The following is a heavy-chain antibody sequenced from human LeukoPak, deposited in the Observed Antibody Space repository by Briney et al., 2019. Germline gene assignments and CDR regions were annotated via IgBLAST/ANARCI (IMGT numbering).Heavy chain of an antibody. V-gene: IGHV3-48*02. D-gene: IGHD4-17*01. CDR3: ARDRHGDYVSDY. Sequence: GGSLRLSCAASGFTFSSYSVNWVRQAPGKGLEWVSYISSSSTIYYADSVKGRFTISRDNAKNSLYLQMSGLTDDDTAVYYCARDRHGDYVSDYWGQGTLVTVSA. CDR1: GFTFSSYS. J-gene: IGHJ4*02. CDR2: ISSSSTI.